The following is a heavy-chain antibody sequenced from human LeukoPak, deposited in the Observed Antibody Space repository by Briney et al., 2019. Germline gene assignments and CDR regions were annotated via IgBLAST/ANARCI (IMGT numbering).Heavy chain of an antibody. V-gene: IGHV3-30*02. D-gene: IGHD3-16*02. J-gene: IGHJ4*02. CDR1: GFTFSSYG. CDR3: ATLYVWGSYRSPYYFDY. Sequence: GGSLRLSCAASGFTFSSYGMHWVRQAPGKGLEWVAFIRYDGSNKYYADSVKGRFTISRDNSKNTLYLQMNSLRAEDTAVYYCATLYVWGSYRSPYYFDYWGQGTLVTVSS. CDR2: IRYDGSNK.